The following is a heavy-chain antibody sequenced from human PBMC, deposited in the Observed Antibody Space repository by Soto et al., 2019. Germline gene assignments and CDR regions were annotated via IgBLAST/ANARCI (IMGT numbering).Heavy chain of an antibody. CDR2: IYHSGTT. Sequence: QVQLQESGPGLVKPSETLSLSFNVSGGSISSDDFFWSWVRQHPARGLEWIGYIYHSGTTYYNPSLQSRITISVDTSKNQVSLKLRSVTASDTAVYFCDRDEDHGSGLSGGMDVCGQGTAVTVS. CDR1: GGSISSDDFF. CDR3: DRDEDHGSGLSGGMDV. J-gene: IGHJ6*02. V-gene: IGHV4-31*03. D-gene: IGHD3-10*01.